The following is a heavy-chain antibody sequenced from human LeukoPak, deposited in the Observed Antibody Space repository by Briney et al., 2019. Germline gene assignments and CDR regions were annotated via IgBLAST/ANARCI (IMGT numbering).Heavy chain of an antibody. CDR1: GYSFTTYG. J-gene: IGHJ4*02. V-gene: IGHV1-8*01. Sequence: GASVKVSCKASGYSFTTYGMSWVLQATGQGLEWMGWMNPNSGNTGYAQKFQGRVTMTRNTSISTAYMELSSLRSEDTAVYYCAREESVVAGTCDYWGQGTLVTVSS. CDR2: MNPNSGNT. D-gene: IGHD6-19*01. CDR3: AREESVVAGTCDY.